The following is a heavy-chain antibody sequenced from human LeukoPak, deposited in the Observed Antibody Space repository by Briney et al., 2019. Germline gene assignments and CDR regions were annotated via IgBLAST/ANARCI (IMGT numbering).Heavy chain of an antibody. J-gene: IGHJ5*02. CDR2: IYYSGST. D-gene: IGHD3-10*01. V-gene: IGHV4-39*01. Sequence: SETLSLTCTVSGDSISSSSYYWGWIRQPPGKGLEWIGSIYYSGSTSYNPSLKRLVTMSVDTSNNQFSLKLRSVTAADTAVYYCARLSLLLWFGELRYNWFDPWGQGTLVTVSS. CDR1: GDSISSSSYY. CDR3: ARLSLLLWFGELRYNWFDP.